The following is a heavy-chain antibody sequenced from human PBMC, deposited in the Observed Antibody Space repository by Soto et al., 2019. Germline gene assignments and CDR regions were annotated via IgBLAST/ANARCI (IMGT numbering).Heavy chain of an antibody. CDR2: IYYSVST. D-gene: IGHD4-17*01. J-gene: IGHJ4*02. V-gene: IGHV4-59*08. CDR3: ARHEPLHGDYDY. CDR1: GGSISSYY. Sequence: SETLSLTCTVSGGSISSYYWSWIRQPPGKGLEWIGYIYYSVSTNYNPSLKSRVTISVDTSKNQFSLKLSSVTAADTAVYYCARHEPLHGDYDYWGQGTMVTASS.